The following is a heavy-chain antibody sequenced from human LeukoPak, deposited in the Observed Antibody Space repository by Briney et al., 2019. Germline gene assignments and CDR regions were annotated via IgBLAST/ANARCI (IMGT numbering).Heavy chain of an antibody. CDR2: ISSSSSYI. J-gene: IGHJ5*02. D-gene: IGHD2-2*01. V-gene: IGHV3-21*01. CDR1: GFTFSSYS. CDR3: ARVVPAADYNWFDP. Sequence: GGSLRLSCAASGFTFSSYSMNWVRQAPGKGLEWVSSISSSSSYIYYADSVKGRFTISRDNAKNSLYLQMNSLRAEDTAVYYCARVVPAADYNWFDPWGQGTLVTASS.